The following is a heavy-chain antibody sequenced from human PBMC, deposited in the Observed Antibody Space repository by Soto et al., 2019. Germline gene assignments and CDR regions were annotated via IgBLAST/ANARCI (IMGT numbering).Heavy chain of an antibody. D-gene: IGHD1-7*01. Sequence: GGSLRLSCAASGFTFSSYAMSWVRQAPGKGLEWVSAISGSGGSTYYADSVKGRFTISRDNSKNTLYLQMNSLRAEDTAVYYCAKDPSSISITGTTGYFQHWGQGTLVTVSS. V-gene: IGHV3-23*01. CDR2: ISGSGGST. J-gene: IGHJ1*01. CDR1: GFTFSSYA. CDR3: AKDPSSISITGTTGYFQH.